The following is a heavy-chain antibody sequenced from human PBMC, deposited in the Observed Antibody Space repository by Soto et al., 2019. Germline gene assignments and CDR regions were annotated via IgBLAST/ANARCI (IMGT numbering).Heavy chain of an antibody. V-gene: IGHV3-64D*06. J-gene: IGHJ4*02. CDR2: ISSNGGNT. CDR3: VKEGYMRSDWYGKFDC. CDR1: GFTFNTFA. Sequence: RRLSCSASGFTFNTFAMHWVRQTPGKGLEFVSAISSNGGNTYYADSVKGRFAISRDNSKNTLYLQMYSLRPEDTALYYCVKEGYMRSDWYGKFDCWGQGALVTVSS. D-gene: IGHD6-19*01.